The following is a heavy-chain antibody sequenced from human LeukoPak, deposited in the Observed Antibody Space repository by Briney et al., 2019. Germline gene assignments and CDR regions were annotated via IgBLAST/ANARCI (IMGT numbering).Heavy chain of an antibody. J-gene: IGHJ3*02. CDR2: IYYSGST. CDR3: ARATDGSGWYGGAFDI. V-gene: IGHV4-59*01. CDR1: GGSISSYH. D-gene: IGHD6-19*01. Sequence: SETLSLTCTVSGGSISSYHWSWIRQPPGKGLEWIGYIYYSGSTNYNPSLKSRVTISVDTSKNQFSLKLSSVTAADTAVYYCARATDGSGWYGGAFDIWGQGTMVTVSS.